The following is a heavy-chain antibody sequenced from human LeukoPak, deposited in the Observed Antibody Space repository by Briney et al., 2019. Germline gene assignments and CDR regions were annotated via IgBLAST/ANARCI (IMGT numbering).Heavy chain of an antibody. CDR2: INPNSGGT. J-gene: IGHJ4*02. V-gene: IGHV1-2*02. D-gene: IGHD2-2*01. Sequence: ASVKVSCKASGYTFTGYYMHWVRQAPGQGLEWMGWINPNSGGTNYAQKFQGRVTMTRDTSISAAYMELSRLRSDDTAVYYCAKLSTSPYYFDYWGQGTLVTVSS. CDR3: AKLSTSPYYFDY. CDR1: GYTFTGYY.